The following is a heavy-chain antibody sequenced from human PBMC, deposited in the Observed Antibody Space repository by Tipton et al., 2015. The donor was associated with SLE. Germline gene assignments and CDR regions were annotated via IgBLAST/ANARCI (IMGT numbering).Heavy chain of an antibody. J-gene: IGHJ4*02. D-gene: IGHD5-24*01. CDR1: GGSISSRTHY. Sequence: TLSLTCSVSGGSISSRTHYWGWIRQPPGKGLEWIGSLYYSGSTYYNASLKSRVTISVDTSKNQFSLKVTSMTAADTAVYYCARQSPEMSTIDYWGQGTLVTVSS. V-gene: IGHV4-39*07. CDR2: LYYSGST. CDR3: ARQSPEMSTIDY.